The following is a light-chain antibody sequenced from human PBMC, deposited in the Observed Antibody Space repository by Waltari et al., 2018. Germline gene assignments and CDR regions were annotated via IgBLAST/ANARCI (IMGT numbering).Light chain of an antibody. CDR2: EVS. CDR3: SSYTSSSTYV. CDR1: SSDVGGYNY. Sequence: QSALTQPASVSGSPGQSITISCTGTSSDVGGYNYVSWYQHTPGKAPKLMIYEVSNRPSGVSNRFSGSKSGNTASLTISGLRAEYEADYYCSSYTSSSTYVFGTGTKVTVL. V-gene: IGLV2-14*01. J-gene: IGLJ1*01.